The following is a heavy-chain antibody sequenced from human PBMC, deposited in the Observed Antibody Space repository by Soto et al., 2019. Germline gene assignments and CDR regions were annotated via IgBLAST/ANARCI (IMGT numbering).Heavy chain of an antibody. D-gene: IGHD1-7*01. V-gene: IGHV1-69*01. J-gene: IGHJ5*02. Sequence: QVQLVQSGTEVKKPGSSVKVSCKASGGTFSSYAISWVRQAPGQGLEWMGGIIPIFGTANYAQKFQGRVTITADESTSTAYMELSSLRSEDTAVYYCARDTLEVDNWNYWFDPWGQGTLVTVSS. CDR2: IIPIFGTA. CDR3: ARDTLEVDNWNYWFDP. CDR1: GGTFSSYA.